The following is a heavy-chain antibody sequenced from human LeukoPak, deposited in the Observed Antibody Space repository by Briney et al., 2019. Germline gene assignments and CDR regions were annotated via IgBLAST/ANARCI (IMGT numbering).Heavy chain of an antibody. V-gene: IGHV4-34*01. Sequence: SETLSLTCAVYGGSFSGYYWTWIRQPPGKGLEWIGKISHSGSTNYNPSLKSRVTISVDMSKNQFSLKLRSVTAADTAVYYCARLGPYDLVTDDGFDFWGQGTMVTVSA. J-gene: IGHJ3*01. D-gene: IGHD3-9*01. CDR3: ARLGPYDLVTDDGFDF. CDR1: GGSFSGYY. CDR2: ISHSGST.